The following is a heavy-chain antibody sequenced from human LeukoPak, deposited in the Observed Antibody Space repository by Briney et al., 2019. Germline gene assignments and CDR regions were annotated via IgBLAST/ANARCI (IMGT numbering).Heavy chain of an antibody. CDR3: AKDLFCSSTSCSRGGFDP. D-gene: IGHD2-2*01. CDR2: ISGSGGST. Sequence: PGGSLRLPCAASGFTFSNYAMIWVREAPGKGLEWVSGISGSGGSTYYADSVKGRFTISRDNSKNTLYLQMNSLRAEDTAVYYCAKDLFCSSTSCSRGGFDPWGQGTLVTVSS. V-gene: IGHV3-23*01. J-gene: IGHJ5*02. CDR1: GFTFSNYA.